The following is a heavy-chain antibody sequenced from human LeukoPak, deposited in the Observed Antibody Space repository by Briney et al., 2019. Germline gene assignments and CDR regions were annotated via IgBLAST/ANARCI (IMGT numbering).Heavy chain of an antibody. V-gene: IGHV4-61*02. Sequence: SETLSLTCTVSGGSISSGSYFWSWIRQPAGKGLEWIERIYTSGSTHYNPSLKSRVTISVDTSKNQFSLKLSSVTAADTAVYYCARATDCSSTSCSYYMDVWGKGTTVTVSS. CDR2: IYTSGST. CDR3: ARATDCSSTSCSYYMDV. D-gene: IGHD2-2*01. CDR1: GGSISSGSYF. J-gene: IGHJ6*03.